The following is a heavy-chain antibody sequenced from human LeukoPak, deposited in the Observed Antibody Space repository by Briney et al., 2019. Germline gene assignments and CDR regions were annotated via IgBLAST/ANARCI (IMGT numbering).Heavy chain of an antibody. V-gene: IGHV4-39*01. CDR2: IYDSGST. Sequence: SETLSLTCTVSGGSIRSRYDYWGWIRQPPGKGLEWIGSIYDSGSTYYNPSLKSRVTISVDTSKNQFSLKLNSVTAADTAVYYSARHYGPWGQGTLVTVSS. CDR3: ARHYGP. D-gene: IGHD3-10*01. CDR1: GGSIRSRYDY. J-gene: IGHJ5*02.